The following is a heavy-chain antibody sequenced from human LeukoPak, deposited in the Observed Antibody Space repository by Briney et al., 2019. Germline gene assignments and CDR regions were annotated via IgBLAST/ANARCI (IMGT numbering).Heavy chain of an antibody. V-gene: IGHV4-39*01. CDR2: IYYRGTT. CDR1: GGSISSRRHY. D-gene: IGHD4-17*01. CDR3: ATPAGPFGDYDN. J-gene: IGHJ4*02. Sequence: SETLSLTCTVSGGSISSRRHYWGWIPQPPGQGLEGSGSIYYRGTTYYSPSLESRVTISADTSKNQFSLKLGSVTAAATAVYYCATPAGPFGDYDNWGQGTLVIVSS.